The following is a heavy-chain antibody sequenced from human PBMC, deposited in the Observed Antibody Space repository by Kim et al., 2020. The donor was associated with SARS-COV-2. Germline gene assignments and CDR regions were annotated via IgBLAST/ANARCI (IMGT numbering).Heavy chain of an antibody. D-gene: IGHD6-19*01. CDR1: GYSFTSYW. Sequence: GESLKISCKGSGYSFTSYWIGWVRQMPGKGLEWMGIIYPGDSDTRYSPSFQGQVTISADKSISTAYLQWSSLKASDTAMYYCARLSVAHPLYYGMDVWGQGATVTVSS. CDR2: IYPGDSDT. V-gene: IGHV5-51*01. CDR3: ARLSVAHPLYYGMDV. J-gene: IGHJ6*02.